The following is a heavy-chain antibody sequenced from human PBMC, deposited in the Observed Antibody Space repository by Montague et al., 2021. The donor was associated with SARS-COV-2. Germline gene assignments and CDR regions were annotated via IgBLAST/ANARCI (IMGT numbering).Heavy chain of an antibody. CDR1: GDSISSGGYF. J-gene: IGHJ4*02. CDR3: ARSRDWYLGN. Sequence: SETLSLTCTVSGDSISSGGYFWGWIRQPPGKGLEWIASIHIGGTSXLXXSLKSRVTISIDSSKNQFSLNVTSVTAADTAVYFCARSRDWYLGNWGQGTLATVS. CDR2: IHIGGTS. V-gene: IGHV4-39*07. D-gene: IGHD3-9*01.